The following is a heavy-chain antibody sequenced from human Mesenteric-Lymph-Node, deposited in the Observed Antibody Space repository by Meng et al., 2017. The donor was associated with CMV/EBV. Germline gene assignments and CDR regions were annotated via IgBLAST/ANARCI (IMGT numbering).Heavy chain of an antibody. J-gene: IGHJ6*02. Sequence: SETLSLTCTVSGASLSSFYWSWIRQPPGKGLEWIGYIYHSGDTNYNPSLKSRVTMSLDTSRNQISLRLYSVTAADTAVFFCAKFSPTGAYYYAMDVWGQGTRVTVSS. CDR1: GASLSSFY. V-gene: IGHV4-59*01. CDR3: AKFSPTGAYYYAMDV. D-gene: IGHD1-1*01. CDR2: IYHSGDT.